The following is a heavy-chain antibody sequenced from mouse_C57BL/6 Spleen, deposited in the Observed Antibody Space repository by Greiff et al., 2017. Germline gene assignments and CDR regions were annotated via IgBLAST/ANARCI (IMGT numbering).Heavy chain of an antibody. V-gene: IGHV1-64*01. CDR1: GYTFTSYW. Sequence: VQLQQPGAELVKPGASVKLSCKASGYTFTSYWMHWVKQRPGQGLEWIGMIHPNSGSTNYNEKFKSKATLTVDKSSSTAYMQLSSLTSEDSAVYYCARSYDYDGLFDYWGQGTTLTVSS. CDR2: IHPNSGST. D-gene: IGHD2-4*01. CDR3: ARSYDYDGLFDY. J-gene: IGHJ2*01.